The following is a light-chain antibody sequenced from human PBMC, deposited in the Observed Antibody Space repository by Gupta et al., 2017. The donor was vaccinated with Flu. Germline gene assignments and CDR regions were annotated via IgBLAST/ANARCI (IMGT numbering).Light chain of an antibody. CDR3: SSYTSSSTRV. V-gene: IGLV2-14*01. CDR1: SSDVGGYNY. J-gene: IGLJ3*02. Sequence: QSALTQPASVSGSPGQSITISRTGTSSDVGGYNYVSWYQQHPGKAPKLMIYEVSNRPSGVSNRFSGSKSGNTASLTISGLQAEDEADYDCSSYTSSSTRVFGGGTKLTVL. CDR2: EVS.